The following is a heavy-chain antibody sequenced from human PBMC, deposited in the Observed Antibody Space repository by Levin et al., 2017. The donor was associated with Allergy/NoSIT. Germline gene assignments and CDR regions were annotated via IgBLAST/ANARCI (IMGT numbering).Heavy chain of an antibody. D-gene: IGHD3-10*01. Sequence: SQTLSLTCSVSGGSMSSGGYYWSWIRQPPGKGLEWIGYISFSGSAYYSPSLKSRLTISIDTSKNQFSLNLGSVTAADTAVYFWARCYMIRGYEFDPWGQGILATVSS. CDR2: ISFSGSA. J-gene: IGHJ5*02. V-gene: IGHV4-30-4*01. CDR3: ARCYMIRGYEFDP. CDR1: GGSMSSGGYY.